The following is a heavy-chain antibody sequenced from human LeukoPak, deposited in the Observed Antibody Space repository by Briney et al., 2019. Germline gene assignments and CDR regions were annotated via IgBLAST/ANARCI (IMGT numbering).Heavy chain of an antibody. Sequence: GGSLRLSCAASGFTFSSYSMNWVRQAPGKGLEWVSSISSSSSYIYYADSVKGRFTISRDNAKNSLYLQMNSLRAEDTAVYYCARDRGGRGCYQHWGQGTLVTVSS. CDR2: ISSSSSYI. J-gene: IGHJ1*01. CDR1: GFTFSSYS. V-gene: IGHV3-21*01. CDR3: ARDRGGRGCYQH. D-gene: IGHD6-19*01.